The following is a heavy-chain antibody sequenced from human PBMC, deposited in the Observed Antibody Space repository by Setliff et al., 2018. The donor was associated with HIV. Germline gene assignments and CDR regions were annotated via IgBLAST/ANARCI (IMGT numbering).Heavy chain of an antibody. V-gene: IGHV4-34*01. CDR2: INHSGST. J-gene: IGHJ4*02. CDR3: ARFPGGTRSFDY. CDR1: GGSFSGYH. D-gene: IGHD2-15*01. Sequence: SETLSLTCAVYGGSFSGYHWNWIRQPPGKGLEWIGEINHSGSTNYNPSLKSRVTISLDTSKNQFSLKLSSVTAADTAVYYCARFPGGTRSFDYWGQGTLVTVSS.